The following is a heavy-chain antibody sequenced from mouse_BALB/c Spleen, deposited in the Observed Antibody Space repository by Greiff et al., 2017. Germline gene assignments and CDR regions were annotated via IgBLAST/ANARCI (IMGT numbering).Heavy chain of an antibody. CDR2: INPYNDGT. Sequence: EVQLQQSGPELVKPGASVTISCKASGYTFTSYVMHWVKQKPGQGLEWIGYINPYNDGTKYNEKFKGKATLTSDKSSSTAYMELSSLTSEDSAVYYCARRGLRRGFDYWGQGTTLTVSA. V-gene: IGHV1-14*01. CDR3: ARRGLRRGFDY. J-gene: IGHJ2*01. CDR1: GYTFTSYV. D-gene: IGHD2-4*01.